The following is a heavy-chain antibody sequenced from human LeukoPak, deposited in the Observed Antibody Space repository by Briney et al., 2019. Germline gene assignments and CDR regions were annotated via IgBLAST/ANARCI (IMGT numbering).Heavy chain of an antibody. V-gene: IGHV3-33*01. CDR1: GLTFSSYG. CDR2: ICYDGSNK. CDR3: ARDSDPRGGCSGGSCYPDAFDI. Sequence: GESLRLSCAASGLTFSSYGMHWVRQAPGKGLEWVAVICYDGSNKYYADSVKGRFTISRDNSKNTLYLQMNSLRAEDTAVYYCARDSDPRGGCSGGSCYPDAFDIWGQGTMVTVSS. J-gene: IGHJ3*02. D-gene: IGHD2-15*01.